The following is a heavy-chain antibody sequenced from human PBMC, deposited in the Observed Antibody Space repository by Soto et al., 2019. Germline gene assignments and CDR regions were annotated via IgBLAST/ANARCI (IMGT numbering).Heavy chain of an antibody. CDR2: IYYSGST. CDR1: YVSISSSSCY. V-gene: IGHV4-39*01. D-gene: IGHD3-22*01. J-gene: IGHJ6*02. Sequence: PSWALSLTWAVSYVSISSSSCYWGLVIQPPLKGLERIGSIYYSGSTYYNPSLKSRVTISVDTSKNQFSLKLSSVSAADTAVYYCARRLYYDSRGFEGGGMAVWGEGTTV. CDR3: ARRLYYDSRGFEGGGMAV.